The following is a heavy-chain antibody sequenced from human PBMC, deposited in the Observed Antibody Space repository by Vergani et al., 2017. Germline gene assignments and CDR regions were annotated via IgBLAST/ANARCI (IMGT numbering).Heavy chain of an antibody. J-gene: IGHJ3*01. CDR2: ISGSGGST. CDR3: AKLSLSRPEREGGADY. V-gene: IGHV3-23*01. CDR1: GFTFSSYA. Sequence: EVQLLESGGGLVQPGGSLRLSCAASGFTFSSYAMSWVRQAPGKGLEWVSAISGSGGSTYYADSVKGRFTISRDNSKNTLYLQMNSLRAEDTAVYYCAKLSLSRPEREGGADYWGQGTMVTVSS. D-gene: IGHD1-14*01.